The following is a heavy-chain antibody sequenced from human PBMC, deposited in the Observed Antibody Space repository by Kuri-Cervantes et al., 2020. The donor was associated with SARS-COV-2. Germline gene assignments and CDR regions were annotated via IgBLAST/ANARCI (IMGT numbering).Heavy chain of an antibody. D-gene: IGHD6-6*01. CDR1: GFTFTYTW. CDR3: ARRTLAARPGYYYMDV. CDR2: IYSGGST. Sequence: GGSLRLSCAASGFTFTYTWMSWVRQAPGKGLEWVSVIYSGGSTYYADSVKGRFTISRDNSKNTLYLQMNSLRAEDTAVYYCARRTLAARPGYYYMDVWGKGTTVTVSS. J-gene: IGHJ6*03. V-gene: IGHV3-66*02.